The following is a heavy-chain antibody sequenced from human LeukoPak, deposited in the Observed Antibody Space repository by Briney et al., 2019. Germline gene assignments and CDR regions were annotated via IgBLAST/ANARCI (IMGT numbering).Heavy chain of an antibody. V-gene: IGHV3-21*01. Sequence: SGGSLRLSCAASGFTFSSYSMNWVRQAPGKGLEWVSSISSSSSYIYYADSVKGRFTISRDNAKNSLYLQMNSLGAEDTAVYYCARVSMVRGVIITLHFDYWGQGTLVTVSS. J-gene: IGHJ4*02. CDR2: ISSSSSYI. D-gene: IGHD3-10*01. CDR3: ARVSMVRGVIITLHFDY. CDR1: GFTFSSYS.